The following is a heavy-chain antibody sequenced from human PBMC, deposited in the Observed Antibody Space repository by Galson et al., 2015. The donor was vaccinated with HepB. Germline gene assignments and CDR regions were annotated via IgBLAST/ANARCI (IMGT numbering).Heavy chain of an antibody. Sequence: SLRLSCAASGFTFSNYYMSWIRQAPGKGLEWVSYISSSGSTIYYADSVKGRFTISRDNAKNSLYLQMNGLRAEDTAVYYCARDFPTYDFWSGYCVDPNNWFDPWGQGTLVTVSS. D-gene: IGHD3-3*01. CDR1: GFTFSNYY. V-gene: IGHV3-11*04. CDR3: ARDFPTYDFWSGYCVDPNNWFDP. J-gene: IGHJ5*02. CDR2: ISSSGSTI.